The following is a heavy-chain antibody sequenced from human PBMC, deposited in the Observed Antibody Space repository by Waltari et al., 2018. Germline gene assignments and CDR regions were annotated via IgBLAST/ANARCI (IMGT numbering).Heavy chain of an antibody. CDR3: ARRPGNTIISDFDY. V-gene: IGHV4-38-2*01. J-gene: IGHJ4*02. CDR1: GYSISSGYY. Sequence: QVQLQESGPGLVKPSETLSLTCAVSGYSISSGYYWGWIRQPPGKGLEWIGSIYHSGRTNYTPSLRSRVTLSVDTSKNQFSLKLSSVTAADTAVYYCARRPGNTIISDFDYWGQGTLVTVSS. D-gene: IGHD2-2*01. CDR2: IYHSGRT.